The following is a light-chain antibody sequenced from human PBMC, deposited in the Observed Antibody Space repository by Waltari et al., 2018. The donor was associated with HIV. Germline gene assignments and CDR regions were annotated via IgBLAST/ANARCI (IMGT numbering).Light chain of an antibody. Sequence: QSALTQPASVSGSPGQSITISCTGTGSAVGAYDYVSWYQQHPGKAPKLMLSEVTNRPSGVSNRFSGSKSGNTASLTISGLQAEDEADYYCSSYSSSSTWIFGGGTKLTVL. CDR1: GSAVGAYDY. CDR3: SSYSSSSTWI. CDR2: EVT. V-gene: IGLV2-14*01. J-gene: IGLJ2*01.